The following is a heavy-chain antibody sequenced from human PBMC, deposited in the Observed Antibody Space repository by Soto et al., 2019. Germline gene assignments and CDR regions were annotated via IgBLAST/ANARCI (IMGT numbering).Heavy chain of an antibody. CDR3: AREDIVVVPAAIFTGPHYYYYGMDV. D-gene: IGHD2-2*01. V-gene: IGHV1-18*01. CDR2: ISAYNGNT. Sequence: RASVKVSCKASGYTFTSYGISWVRQAPGQGLEWMGWISAYNGNTNYAQKLQGRVTMTTDTSTSTAYMELRSLRSDDTAVYYCAREDIVVVPAAIFTGPHYYYYGMDVWGQGTTVTVSS. CDR1: GYTFTSYG. J-gene: IGHJ6*02.